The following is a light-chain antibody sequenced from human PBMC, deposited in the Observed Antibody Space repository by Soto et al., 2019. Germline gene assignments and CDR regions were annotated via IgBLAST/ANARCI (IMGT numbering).Light chain of an antibody. V-gene: IGKV3-20*01. CDR3: QHYGTSAL. CDR1: ESVSDSY. CDR2: TS. J-gene: IGKJ3*01. Sequence: EIVLTQSPGTLSLSPGERATLSCRASESVSDSYLAWYQQTPGQAPRLLIYTSSRATGIPDRFSGSGSGTDFTLSISRLEPEDFAVYYCQHYGTSALFGPGTKVEIK.